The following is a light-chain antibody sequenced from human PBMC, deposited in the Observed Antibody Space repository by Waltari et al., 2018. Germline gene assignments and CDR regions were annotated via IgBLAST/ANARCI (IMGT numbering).Light chain of an antibody. V-gene: IGLV1-44*01. CDR3: VAWDVSLSCYV. CDR2: DSN. CDR1: SSNIGSRP. Sequence: QSVLTQPPSASGTPGQRVTISCSGSSSNIGSRPVNWYQQFPGTTPTLLIHDSNQRPSGVTDRFSGSKSGTSASLAISGLQSEDEADYYCVAWDVSLSCYVFGTGTKVTVL. J-gene: IGLJ1*01.